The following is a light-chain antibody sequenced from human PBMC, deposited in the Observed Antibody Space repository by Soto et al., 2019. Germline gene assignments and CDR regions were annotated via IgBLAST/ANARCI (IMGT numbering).Light chain of an antibody. CDR1: QSISTY. J-gene: IGKJ4*01. CDR2: GAS. V-gene: IGKV1-39*01. CDR3: QQSFITPPLT. Sequence: DIQMTQSPSSLSASIGDRITITCRASQSISTYLNWHQQKPGKAPKLLIYGASTLQNGVPSRFSGSGSATDYTLTISSLQPEDFATYYCQQSFITPPLTFGGGTKVGIK.